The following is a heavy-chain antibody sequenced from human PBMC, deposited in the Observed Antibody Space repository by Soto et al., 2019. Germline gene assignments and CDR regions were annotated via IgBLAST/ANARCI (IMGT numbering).Heavy chain of an antibody. CDR2: INHSGRT. D-gene: IGHD3-16*01. J-gene: IGHJ4*02. CDR1: GGSFSYFY. V-gene: IGHV4-34*01. CDR3: ARGGGNPASTNDY. Sequence: QVQLQQWGAGLLKPSETLSLTCAVHGGSFSYFYWSGIRQPPGKGLEWIGEINHSGRTNFNPSLKSRVTISMDTSRTQFSLELSSVTAADTAVYYCARGGGNPASTNDYWSQGTLVTVSS.